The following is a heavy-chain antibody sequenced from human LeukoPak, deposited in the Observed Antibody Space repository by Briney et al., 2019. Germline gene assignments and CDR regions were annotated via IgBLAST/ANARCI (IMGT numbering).Heavy chain of an antibody. J-gene: IGHJ4*02. D-gene: IGHD3-22*01. CDR1: GGSISSSSYY. Sequence: KTSETLSLTCTVSGGSISSSSYYWGWIRQPPGKGLEWIGSIYYSGSTYYNPSLKSRVTISVDTSKNQFSLKLSSVTAADTAVYYCARHVDSSVYYYTSPFDYWGQGTLVTVSS. CDR2: IYYSGST. V-gene: IGHV4-39*01. CDR3: ARHVDSSVYYYTSPFDY.